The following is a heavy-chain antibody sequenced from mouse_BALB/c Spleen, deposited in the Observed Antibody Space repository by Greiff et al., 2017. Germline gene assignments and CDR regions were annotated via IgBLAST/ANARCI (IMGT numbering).Heavy chain of an antibody. Sequence: EVQLVESGPELVKPGASVKISCKTSGYTFTEYTMHWVKQSHGKSLEWIGGINPNNGGTSYNQKFKGKATLTVDKSSSTAYMELRSLTSEDSAVYYCARSVYDYDFRFAYWGQGTLVTVSA. CDR3: ARSVYDYDFRFAY. J-gene: IGHJ3*01. CDR2: INPNNGGT. V-gene: IGHV1-18*01. CDR1: GYTFTEYT. D-gene: IGHD2-4*01.